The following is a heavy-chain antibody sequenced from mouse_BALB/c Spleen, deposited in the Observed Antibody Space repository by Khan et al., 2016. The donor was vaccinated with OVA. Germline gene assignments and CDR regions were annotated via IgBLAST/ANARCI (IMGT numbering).Heavy chain of an antibody. CDR1: GDSITTGY. CDR3: ARSTYRYAFVY. D-gene: IGHD2-14*01. CDR2: IIYTGYT. V-gene: IGHV3-8*02. J-gene: IGHJ3*01. Sequence: EVQLVESGPSLVKPSQTLSLTCSVTGDSITTGYWNWIRKFPGNKLEYMGYIIYTGYTYYNPSLKSRISITRHTSNNQYSLQLNSVTDEDTATYYCARSTYRYAFVYWGQGTLVTVSA.